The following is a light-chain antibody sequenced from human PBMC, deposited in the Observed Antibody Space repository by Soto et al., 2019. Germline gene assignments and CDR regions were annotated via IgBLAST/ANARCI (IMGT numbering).Light chain of an antibody. Sequence: DIVMTQSPDSLAVSLGERATINCKSSQSVLYSSNNKNYLAWYQQKPGQPPKLLIYWASTRESGVRDRFSGSGSGTDFTLTISSLQAEDVAVYYCQQYYSTPLTFGQGTKVDIK. J-gene: IGKJ1*01. V-gene: IGKV4-1*01. CDR3: QQYYSTPLT. CDR1: QSVLYSSNNKNY. CDR2: WAS.